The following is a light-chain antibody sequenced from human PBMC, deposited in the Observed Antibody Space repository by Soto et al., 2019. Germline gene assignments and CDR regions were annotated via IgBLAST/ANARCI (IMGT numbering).Light chain of an antibody. Sequence: EIVLTQSPGTLSLSPGERATLPCRASQSVSSSYLAWYQQKPGQAPRLLIYGASSRATGIPDRFSGSGSGTDFTLTISRLEPGDFAVYYCQQFATSPPSTFGQGTRLEIK. V-gene: IGKV3-20*01. J-gene: IGKJ5*01. CDR2: GAS. CDR1: QSVSSSY. CDR3: QQFATSPPST.